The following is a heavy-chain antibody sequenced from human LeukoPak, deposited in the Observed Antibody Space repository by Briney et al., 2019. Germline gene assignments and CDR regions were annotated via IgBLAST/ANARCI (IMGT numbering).Heavy chain of an antibody. V-gene: IGHV1-69*05. Sequence: SVKVSCKASGGTFSSYAISWVRQAPGQGLEWMGGIILIFGAANYAQKFQGRVTMTRDTSTSTVYMELSSLRSEDTAVYYCARSATWLGVPFGYWGQGTLVTVSS. J-gene: IGHJ4*02. D-gene: IGHD3-10*01. CDR1: GGTFSSYA. CDR3: ARSATWLGVPFGY. CDR2: IILIFGAA.